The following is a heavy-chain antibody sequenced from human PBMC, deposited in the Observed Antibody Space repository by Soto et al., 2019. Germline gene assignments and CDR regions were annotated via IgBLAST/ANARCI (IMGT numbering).Heavy chain of an antibody. Sequence: GGSLRLSCAASGFTLSGYAMDWDRQAPGKGLEYVSGISSNGVGTYSANSVQGRFTISRDNSKNTVYLQMGSMRPEDMAVYYCARRARPDFYYMDVWGKGTTVTVSS. V-gene: IGHV3-64*01. D-gene: IGHD6-6*01. CDR3: ARRARPDFYYMDV. CDR1: GFTLSGYA. J-gene: IGHJ6*03. CDR2: ISSNGVGT.